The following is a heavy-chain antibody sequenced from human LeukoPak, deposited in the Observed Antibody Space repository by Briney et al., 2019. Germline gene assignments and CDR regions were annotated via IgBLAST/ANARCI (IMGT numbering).Heavy chain of an antibody. J-gene: IGHJ5*02. CDR3: ARDRLAVADHANWFDP. CDR1: GFTFSSYG. CDR2: IWYDGSNK. D-gene: IGHD6-19*01. Sequence: PGGSLRLSCAASGFTFSSYGMHWVRQAPGKGLEWVAVIWYDGSNKYYADSVKGRFTISRDNSKNTLYLQMNSLRAEDTAVYYCARDRLAVADHANWFDPWGQGTLVTVPS. V-gene: IGHV3-33*01.